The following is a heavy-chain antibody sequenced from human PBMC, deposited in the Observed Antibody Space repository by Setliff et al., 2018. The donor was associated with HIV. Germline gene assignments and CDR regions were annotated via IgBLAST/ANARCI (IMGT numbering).Heavy chain of an antibody. CDR2: LNRFGIT. Sequence: KPSETLSLTCAVYSGSFTGYYWTWIRQPPGKGLEWIGELNRFGITNYNPSLKSRLTLSVDTSKNQFSLNVNSVTAADTAVYYCARGGYCNSDNCDRGRNFDYWSQGMLVTVSS. CDR1: SGSFTGYY. J-gene: IGHJ4*02. V-gene: IGHV4-34*01. CDR3: ARGGYCNSDNCDRGRNFDY. D-gene: IGHD2-15*01.